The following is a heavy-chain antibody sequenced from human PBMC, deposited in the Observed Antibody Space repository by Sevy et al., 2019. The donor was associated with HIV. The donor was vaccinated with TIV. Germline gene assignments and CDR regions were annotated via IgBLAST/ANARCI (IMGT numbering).Heavy chain of an antibody. CDR1: GFTFGYFA. CDR3: AKETSGYYDALDH. Sequence: GGSLRLSCEVSGFTFGYFAMSWVRQAPGKGLEWVSGISPNGATSHYAGSVRGRFTISRDKSKNRMYLQMSSRKAEDTAQYYSAKETSGYYDALDHWGQGTPVTVSS. V-gene: IGHV3-23*01. J-gene: IGHJ4*02. D-gene: IGHD5-12*01. CDR2: ISPNGATS.